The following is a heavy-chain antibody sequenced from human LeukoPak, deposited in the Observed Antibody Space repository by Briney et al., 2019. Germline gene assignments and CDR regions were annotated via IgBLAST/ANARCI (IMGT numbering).Heavy chain of an antibody. CDR3: TRDSSGYGSLVY. Sequence: GGSLRLSCAASEFTFSSFAMHWVRQAPGKGLEWVSRVSGSGGSTYYADSVKGRFTISRDNSKNTLYLQMNSLRAEDTAVYYCTRDSSGYGSLVYWGGGALVTVSS. CDR1: EFTFSSFA. V-gene: IGHV3-23*01. J-gene: IGHJ4*02. D-gene: IGHD3-22*01. CDR2: VSGSGGST.